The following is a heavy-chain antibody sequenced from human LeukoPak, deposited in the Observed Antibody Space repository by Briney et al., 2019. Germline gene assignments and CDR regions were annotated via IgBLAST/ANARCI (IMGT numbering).Heavy chain of an antibody. CDR2: IKQDGSEK. V-gene: IGHV3-7*04. D-gene: IGHD3-22*01. J-gene: IGHJ4*02. CDR1: RFTFSRYW. CDR3: AGGTLTRTYYYDSSGYQRDY. Sequence: PGGSLRLSCAASRFTFSRYWMSWVRQAPGKGLEWVANIKQDGSEKYYVDSVKGRFTISRDNSKNTLYLQMNSLRAEDTAVYYCAGGTLTRTYYYDSSGYQRDYWGQGTLVTVSS.